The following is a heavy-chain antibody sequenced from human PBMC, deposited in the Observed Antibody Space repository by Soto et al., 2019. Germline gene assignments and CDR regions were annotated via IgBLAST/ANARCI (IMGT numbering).Heavy chain of an antibody. CDR2: INAGNGNT. J-gene: IGHJ4*02. D-gene: IGHD3-9*01. CDR3: VREASHYDILTGYYSYYLDY. V-gene: IGHV1-3*01. CDR1: GYTFTSYA. Sequence: QVQLVQSGAEVKKPGASVKVSCKASGYTFTSYAMHWVRQAPGQRFEWMGWINAGNGNTKYSQKFQGRVTITRDTSASTAYMELSSLRSEDTAVYYCVREASHYDILTGYYSYYLDYWGQGTLVSVSS.